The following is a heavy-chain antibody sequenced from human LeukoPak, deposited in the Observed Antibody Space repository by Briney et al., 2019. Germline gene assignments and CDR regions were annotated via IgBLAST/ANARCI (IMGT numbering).Heavy chain of an antibody. CDR3: TRVRHGDYFDY. J-gene: IGHJ4*02. V-gene: IGHV3-72*01. D-gene: IGHD4-17*01. CDR2: VRNKPNGYTT. CDR1: GFSISDHY. Sequence: GGSRRLSCAASGFSISDHYMDWVRQAPGKGLEWVGRVRNKPNGYTTDYGTSVKGRFTISRDDSKNSLYLQMNSLTGEDTAVYYCTRVRHGDYFDYWGQGALVSVSS.